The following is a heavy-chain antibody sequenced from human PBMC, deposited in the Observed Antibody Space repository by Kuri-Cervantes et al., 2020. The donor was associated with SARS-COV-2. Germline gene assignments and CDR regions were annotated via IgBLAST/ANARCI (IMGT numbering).Heavy chain of an antibody. CDR1: GGSISSGYYY. V-gene: IGHV4-30-4*08. J-gene: IGHJ6*03. CDR3: ARYGLSSSWGIYYYYYYMDV. CDR2: IYYRGST. Sequence: SESLSLTCTVSGGSISSGYYYWSWIRQPPGKGLEWFGYIYYRGSTYYNPSLKSRVTISVDTSKNQFPLKLSSVTAADTAVYYCARYGLSSSWGIYYYYYYMDVWGKGTTVTVSS. D-gene: IGHD6-13*01.